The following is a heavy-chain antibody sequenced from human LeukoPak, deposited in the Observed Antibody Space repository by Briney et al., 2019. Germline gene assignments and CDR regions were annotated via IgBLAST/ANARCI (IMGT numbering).Heavy chain of an antibody. CDR2: IYYSGST. Sequence: SETLSLTCTVSGGSISSSSYYWGWIRQPPGKGLEWIGSIYYSGSTYYNPSLKSRVTISVDTSKNQFSLKLSSVTAADTAVYYCARHRPPQYSSSWYARFDYWGQGTLVTVSS. CDR3: ARHRPPQYSSSWYARFDY. J-gene: IGHJ4*02. CDR1: GGSISSSSYY. V-gene: IGHV4-39*01. D-gene: IGHD6-13*01.